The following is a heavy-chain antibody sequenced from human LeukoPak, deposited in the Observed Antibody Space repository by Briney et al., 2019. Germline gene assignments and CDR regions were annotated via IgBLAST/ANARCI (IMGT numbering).Heavy chain of an antibody. J-gene: IGHJ4*02. Sequence: ASVKVSCKASGYTFTGYYMHWVRQTPGQGLEWMGWINPNSGGTNYAQKFQGRVTMTRDTSISTAYMELSRLRSDDTAVYYCARGQYSGYDSMGYWGQGTLVTVSS. CDR1: GYTFTGYY. D-gene: IGHD5-12*01. CDR2: INPNSGGT. V-gene: IGHV1-2*02. CDR3: ARGQYSGYDSMGY.